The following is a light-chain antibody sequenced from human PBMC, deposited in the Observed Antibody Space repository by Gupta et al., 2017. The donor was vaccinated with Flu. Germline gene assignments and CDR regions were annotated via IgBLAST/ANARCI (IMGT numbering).Light chain of an antibody. Sequence: DIQMTQSPSSLSASVGDRVIITCRASQGITNELAWYRQRPGKAPERLIYDVSNLQSGVPSRFSGSGSGTXFILTIXSLQPEDFAVYFCLYYHFYEISFGXGTNVELK. CDR3: LYYHFYEIS. J-gene: IGKJ4*01. CDR1: QGITNE. V-gene: IGKV1-17*01. CDR2: DVS.